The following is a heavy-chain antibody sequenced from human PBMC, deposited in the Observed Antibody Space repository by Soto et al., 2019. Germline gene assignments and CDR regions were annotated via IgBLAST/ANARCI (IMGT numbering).Heavy chain of an antibody. CDR3: ATSAPRYCSSTSCLLFAY. D-gene: IGHD2-2*01. Sequence: ASVKVSCKASGYTFTSYYMHWVRQAPGKGLEWMGGFDPEDGETIYAQKFQGRVTMTEDTSTDTAYMELSSLRSEDTAVYYCATSAPRYCSSTSCLLFAYRGQGTLVTVSS. CDR1: GYTFTSYY. V-gene: IGHV1-24*01. J-gene: IGHJ4*02. CDR2: FDPEDGET.